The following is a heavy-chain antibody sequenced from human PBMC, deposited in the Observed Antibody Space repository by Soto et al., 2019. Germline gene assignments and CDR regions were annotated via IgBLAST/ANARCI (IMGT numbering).Heavy chain of an antibody. CDR3: VSHRGYGNASVPYS. CDR1: GFAFSSYG. D-gene: IGHD5-18*01. V-gene: IGHV3-30*03. Sequence: QAQLVESGGGGVQPGRSLRLSCAASGFAFSSYGMHWVRQAPGTGLEWVAVIPYVGSLQHYAGSVKGRFTISRDNSKNMVLLQMISLGAEDTAVYYCVSHRGYGNASVPYSWGQGTLVSVSS. CDR2: IPYVGSLQ. J-gene: IGHJ4*02.